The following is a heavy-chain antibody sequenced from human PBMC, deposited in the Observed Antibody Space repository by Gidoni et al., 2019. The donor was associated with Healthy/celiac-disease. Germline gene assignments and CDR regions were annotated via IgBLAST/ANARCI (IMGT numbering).Heavy chain of an antibody. CDR3: ARGRVVPAPAAFDI. Sequence: EVQLVESGGGLVKPGGSLRLSWAASGFTFSSYSMNWVRQAPGKGLEWVSSISSSSSYIYYADSVKGRFTISRDNAKNSLYLQMNSLRAEDTAVYYCARGRVVPAPAAFDIWGQGTMVTVSS. CDR1: GFTFSSYS. J-gene: IGHJ3*02. V-gene: IGHV3-21*01. D-gene: IGHD2-2*01. CDR2: ISSSSSYI.